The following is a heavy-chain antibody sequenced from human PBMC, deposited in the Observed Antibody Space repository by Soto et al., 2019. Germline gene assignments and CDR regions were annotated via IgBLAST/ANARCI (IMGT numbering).Heavy chain of an antibody. J-gene: IGHJ1*01. D-gene: IGHD3-22*01. V-gene: IGHV3-53*01. CDR2: IYSGGST. CDR1: GFTVSSNY. CDR3: ARDRVESGYPEYFQH. Sequence: EVQLVESGGGLIQPGGSLRLSCAASGFTVSSNYMSWVRQAPGKGLEWVSVIYSGGSTYYADSVKGRFTISRDNSKNTLYLQMNSLRAEDTAVYYCARDRVESGYPEYFQHWGXGTLVTVSS.